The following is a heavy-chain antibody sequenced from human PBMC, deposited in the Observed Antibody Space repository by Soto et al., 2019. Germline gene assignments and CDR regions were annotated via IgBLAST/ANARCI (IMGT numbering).Heavy chain of an antibody. Sequence: GESLKISCKGSGYIFTSYWICWFLQMPGKGLEWMGIIYPGDSDTRYSPSFQGQVTISADKSISTAYLQWSSLKASDTAMYYCARNLYGYYNDPWGQGTLVTVSS. CDR3: ARNLYGYYNDP. CDR2: IYPGDSDT. D-gene: IGHD4-17*01. J-gene: IGHJ5*02. V-gene: IGHV5-51*01. CDR1: GYIFTSYW.